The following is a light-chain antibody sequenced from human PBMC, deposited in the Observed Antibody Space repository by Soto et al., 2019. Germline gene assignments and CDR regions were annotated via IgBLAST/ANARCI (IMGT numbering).Light chain of an antibody. CDR3: QQYNNWPPIT. V-gene: IGKV3-15*01. CDR2: GAS. J-gene: IGKJ5*01. Sequence: EIVLTQSPVTLCLSPGERATLSCRASQSVSSSLAWYQQKPGQAPRLLIYGASTRATGIPARFSGSGSGTEFTLTISSLQSEDFSVYYCQQYNNWPPITFGQGTRLEIK. CDR1: QSVSSS.